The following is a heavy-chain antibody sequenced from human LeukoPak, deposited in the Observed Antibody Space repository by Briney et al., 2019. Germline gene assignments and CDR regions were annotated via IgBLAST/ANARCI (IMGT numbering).Heavy chain of an antibody. Sequence: GGSLRLSCAASGFTFSSYAMSWVRQAPGKGLEWVSAISGSGGSTYYADSVKGRFTISRDNSKNTVYLQMNSLRVEDTAVYYCAKESQGGNYDSWTGYYLDYWGQGTLVTVSS. V-gene: IGHV3-23*01. CDR2: ISGSGGST. D-gene: IGHD3-3*01. J-gene: IGHJ4*02. CDR1: GFTFSSYA. CDR3: AKESQGGNYDSWTGYYLDY.